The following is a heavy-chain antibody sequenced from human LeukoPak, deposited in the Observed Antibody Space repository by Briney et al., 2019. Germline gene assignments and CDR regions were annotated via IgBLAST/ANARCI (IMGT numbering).Heavy chain of an antibody. Sequence: GGSLRLSCAASGFTFSNYNFYWVRQAPGKGLEWVSSISSTSSYIYYADSMKGRFTISRDNSKNTLYLQMNSLRAEDTAVYYCARNYYDFWSGYRYLDYWGQGTLVTVSS. CDR1: GFTFSNYN. J-gene: IGHJ4*02. V-gene: IGHV3-21*04. CDR3: ARNYYDFWSGYRYLDY. D-gene: IGHD3-3*01. CDR2: ISSTSSYI.